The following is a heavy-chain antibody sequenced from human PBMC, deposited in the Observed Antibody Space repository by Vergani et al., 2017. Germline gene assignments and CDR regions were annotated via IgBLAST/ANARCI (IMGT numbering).Heavy chain of an antibody. J-gene: IGHJ4*02. Sequence: QVQLQQWGAGLLKPSETLSLTCAVSGGSFSVYYWGWIRQPPGKGLEWIGTIYYVGSTYYNSSLKSRVTISVDTSRNQFSRKLSSVTATDTAVYYCPREATVAGVFDTWGKGTLVTVSS. CDR1: GGSFSVYY. CDR2: IYYVGST. V-gene: IGHV4-34*11. D-gene: IGHD6-19*01. CDR3: PREATVAGVFDT.